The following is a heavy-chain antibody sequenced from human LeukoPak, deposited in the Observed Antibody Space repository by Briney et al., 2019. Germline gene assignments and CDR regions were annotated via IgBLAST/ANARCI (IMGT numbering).Heavy chain of an antibody. CDR3: ARVSGSYYVVLYYFDY. D-gene: IGHD1-26*01. Sequence: GRSLRLSCAASGLTFSSYGMHWVRQAPVKGLEWGAVISFDGSNKYYADSVKGRFTISRDNSKKTLYLQLNSLRAEDTAVYYCARVSGSYYVVLYYFDYWGQGTLVTVSS. CDR1: GLTFSSYG. V-gene: IGHV3-30*03. J-gene: IGHJ4*02. CDR2: ISFDGSNK.